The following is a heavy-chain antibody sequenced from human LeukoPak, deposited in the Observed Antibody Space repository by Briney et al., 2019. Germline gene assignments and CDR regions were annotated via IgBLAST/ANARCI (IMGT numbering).Heavy chain of an antibody. Sequence: GGSLRLSCAASGFTFSSYGMSWVRQAPGKGLEWVSAISGSGGSTYYADSVKGRFTISRDNSKNTLYLQMNSLRAEDTAVYYCAKANWLSHSYYYYYMDVWGKGTTVTISS. CDR1: GFTFSSYG. V-gene: IGHV3-23*01. J-gene: IGHJ6*03. D-gene: IGHD3-9*01. CDR3: AKANWLSHSYYYYYMDV. CDR2: ISGSGGST.